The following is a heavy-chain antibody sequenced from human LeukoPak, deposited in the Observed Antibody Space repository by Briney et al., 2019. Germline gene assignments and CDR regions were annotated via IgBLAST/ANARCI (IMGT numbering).Heavy chain of an antibody. CDR1: GYTFTSYG. V-gene: IGHV1-18*01. D-gene: IGHD6-19*01. CDR3: ARDSGAVAGSYYYYYYMDV. CDR2: ISAYNGNT. J-gene: IGHJ6*03. Sequence: ASVKVSCKASGYTFTSYGISWVRQAPGQGLEWMGWISAYNGNTNYAQKLQGRVTMTRDMSTSTVYMELSSLRSEDTAVYYCARDSGAVAGSYYYYYYMDVWAKGPRSPSP.